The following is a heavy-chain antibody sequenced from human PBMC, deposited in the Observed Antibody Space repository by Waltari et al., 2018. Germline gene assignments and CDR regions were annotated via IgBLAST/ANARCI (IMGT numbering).Heavy chain of an antibody. J-gene: IGHJ5*02. CDR3: ARENWETDRASHSP. V-gene: IGHV1-18*01. CDR2: VSAYNGVT. CDR1: GLPFTTHG. Sequence: QVQLVQSGAEGKMPGASVKVSCKASGLPFTTHGFSWVRKAPGQGLGWMGGVSAYNGVTDYAQNFKDRVTLTTDRYTSTVYMEVRSLRSDDTAIYYCARENWETDRASHSPWGQGTLVTVSS. D-gene: IGHD1-26*01.